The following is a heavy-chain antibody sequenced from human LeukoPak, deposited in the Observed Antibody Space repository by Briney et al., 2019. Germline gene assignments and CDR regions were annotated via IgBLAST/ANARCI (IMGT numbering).Heavy chain of an antibody. CDR3: ARGGRWEPRIY. V-gene: IGHV4-34*01. CDR1: GGSFSGYY. Sequence: SETLSLTCAVYGGSFSGYYWSWIRQPPGKGLEWIGEINHSGSTNYNPSLKSGVTISVDTSKNQFSLKLSSVTAADTAVYYCARGGRWEPRIYWGQGTLVTVSS. CDR2: INHSGST. J-gene: IGHJ4*02. D-gene: IGHD1-26*01.